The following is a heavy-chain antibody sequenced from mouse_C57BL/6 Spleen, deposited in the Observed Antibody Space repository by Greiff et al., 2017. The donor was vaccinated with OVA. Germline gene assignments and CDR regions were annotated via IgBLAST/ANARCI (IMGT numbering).Heavy chain of an antibody. CDR3: ARHEDNDVVYYFDY. CDR1: GFTFSSYT. D-gene: IGHD2-4*01. Sequence: EVKLMESGGGLVKPGGSLKLSCAASGFTFSSYTMSWVRQTPEKRLEWVATISGGGGNTYYPDSVKGRFTISRDNAKNTLYLQMSSLRSEDTALYYCARHEDNDVVYYFDYWGQGTTLTVSS. V-gene: IGHV5-9*01. CDR2: ISGGGGNT. J-gene: IGHJ2*01.